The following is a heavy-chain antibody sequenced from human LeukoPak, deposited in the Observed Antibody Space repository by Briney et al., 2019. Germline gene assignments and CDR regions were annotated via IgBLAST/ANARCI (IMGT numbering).Heavy chain of an antibody. Sequence: QPGGSLRLSCAASGFTFSSHWMHWVRQAPGQGLVWVSRINSDGSSTSYADSVKGRFTISRDNAKNTLYLQMNSLKTEDTAVYYCTTGGYYYDSSGYSVDYWGQGTLVTVSS. V-gene: IGHV3-74*01. D-gene: IGHD3-22*01. CDR3: TTGGYYYDSSGYSVDY. CDR1: GFTFSSHW. J-gene: IGHJ4*02. CDR2: INSDGSST.